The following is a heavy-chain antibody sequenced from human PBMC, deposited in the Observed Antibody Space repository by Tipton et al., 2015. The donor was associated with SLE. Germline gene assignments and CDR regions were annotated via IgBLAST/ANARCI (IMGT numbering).Heavy chain of an antibody. J-gene: IGHJ4*02. CDR2: ISSSSSTI. Sequence: SLRLSCAASGFTFSSSSMNWVRQAPGKGLEWVSYISSSSSTIYYADSVKGRFTISRDNAKNSLYLQMNSLRAEDTAVYYCATSIAAAGRYFDYWGEGTLVTVSS. D-gene: IGHD6-13*01. V-gene: IGHV3-48*01. CDR1: GFTFSSSS. CDR3: ATSIAAAGRYFDY.